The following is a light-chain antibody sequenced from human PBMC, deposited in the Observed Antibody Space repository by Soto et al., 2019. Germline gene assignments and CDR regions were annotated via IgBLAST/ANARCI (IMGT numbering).Light chain of an antibody. CDR3: QQRSNWLFT. CDR2: DAS. CDR1: QIVSSY. J-gene: IGKJ3*01. V-gene: IGKV3-11*01. Sequence: EIVLTQSPATLSLSPGERATLSCRASQIVSSYLAWYQQKPGQAPRLLIYDASNRATGTPARFSGSGSGTDFTLTISSLEPEDFAVYYCQQRSNWLFTFGHGTKVDIK.